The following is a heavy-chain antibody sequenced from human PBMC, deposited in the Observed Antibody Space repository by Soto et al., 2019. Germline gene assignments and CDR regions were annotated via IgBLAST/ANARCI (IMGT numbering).Heavy chain of an antibody. D-gene: IGHD3-10*01. CDR1: GFTFSSYW. V-gene: IGHV3-7*04. CDR2: IKQDGSEK. Sequence: EVQLVESGGGLVQPGGSLRLSCAASGFTFSSYWMSWVRQAPGKGLEWVANIKQDGSEKYYVDSVKGRFTISRDNAKNSLYLQVNSRRAEDTAVYYCGRGAGIGEYGGQGTLVTVSS. CDR3: GRGAGIGEY. J-gene: IGHJ4*02.